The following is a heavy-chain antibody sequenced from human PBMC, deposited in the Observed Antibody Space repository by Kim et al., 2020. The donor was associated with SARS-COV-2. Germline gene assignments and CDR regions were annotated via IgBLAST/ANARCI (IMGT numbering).Heavy chain of an antibody. CDR1: GFTFSTYA. D-gene: IGHD1-26*01. V-gene: IGHV3-23*01. CDR2: ISGSGDNT. J-gene: IGHJ4*02. CDR3: AKGPTHKWTDVPANHLDY. Sequence: GGSLRLSCAASGFTFSTYAMTWVRQAPGKGLEWVAGISGSGDNTYYADSVEGRFTISRDNSKNTLDLQMNSLRVEDTALYYCAKGPTHKWTDVPANHLDYWGQGTLVTVSS.